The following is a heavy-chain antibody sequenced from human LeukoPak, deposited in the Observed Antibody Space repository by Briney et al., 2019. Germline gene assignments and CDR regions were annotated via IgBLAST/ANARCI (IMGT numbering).Heavy chain of an antibody. V-gene: IGHV1-24*01. CDR2: FDPEDGET. J-gene: IGHJ4*02. D-gene: IGHD3-3*01. CDR1: GYTLTELS. CDR3: ATDGVTIFGVGTLGY. Sequence: ASVKVSCKVSGYTLTELSMHSVRQAPGNGLEGMGGFDPEDGETIYVQKFQGRVTMTEDTATDTAYMELSSLRSEDTAVYYCATDGVTIFGVGTLGYWGQGTLVTVSS.